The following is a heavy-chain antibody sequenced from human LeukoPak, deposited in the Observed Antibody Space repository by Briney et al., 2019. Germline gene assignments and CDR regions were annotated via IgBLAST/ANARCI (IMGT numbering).Heavy chain of an antibody. V-gene: IGHV3-64D*09. D-gene: IGHD3-22*01. Sequence: TGGSLRLSCSASGFTFSSYIMHWARQAPGKGLEYVSAITSNGDTTYYADSVKGRVTISRDNSKNTLYLQMSSLRAEDTAVCYCVKDDSYYYDSSGRDSWGQGTLVTVSS. CDR2: ITSNGDTT. J-gene: IGHJ4*02. CDR1: GFTFSSYI. CDR3: VKDDSYYYDSSGRDS.